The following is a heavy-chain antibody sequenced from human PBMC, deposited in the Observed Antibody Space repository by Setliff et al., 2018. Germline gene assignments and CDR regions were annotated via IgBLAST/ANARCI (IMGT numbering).Heavy chain of an antibody. CDR2: ISSYNDVT. Sequence: GASVKVPCKASGYILKSYGISWVRQAPGQGLEWMGWISSYNDVTNYAQSFQGRVTMTTDTSKSAAYMDLRGLRSDDTAVYYCAISTLSICSGGSCPNAFDVWGQGTMVTVSS. CDR1: GYILKSYG. J-gene: IGHJ3*01. D-gene: IGHD2-15*01. CDR3: AISTLSICSGGSCPNAFDV. V-gene: IGHV1-18*01.